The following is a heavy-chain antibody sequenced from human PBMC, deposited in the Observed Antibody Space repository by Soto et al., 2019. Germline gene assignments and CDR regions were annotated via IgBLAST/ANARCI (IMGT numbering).Heavy chain of an antibody. D-gene: IGHD3-10*01. CDR2: ISASGGST. CDR3: AKDMRGSGRYYCYGMDV. Sequence: EVQLLESGGGLVQPGGSLRLSCAASGFTFTNYSMSWVRQAPGKGLEWVSTISASGGSTYHVDSVKGRFTISRDNSKNTLSMQMNSLRDKATAAYYCAKDMRGSGRYYCYGMDVWGQGTTVTVS. J-gene: IGHJ6*02. V-gene: IGHV3-23*01. CDR1: GFTFTNYS.